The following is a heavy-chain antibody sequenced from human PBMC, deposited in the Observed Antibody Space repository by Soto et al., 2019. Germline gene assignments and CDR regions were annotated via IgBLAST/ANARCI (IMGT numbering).Heavy chain of an antibody. J-gene: IGHJ3*02. Sequence: SVKVSCKASGGTFSSYAISWVRQAPGPGLAWVGGIIPIFGPAYYAQKFQGRVTITADVCTSTAYIELSSLRSEDPAVCYFARDIGSFYGAGAFHILSQGTMVTISS. V-gene: IGHV1-69*13. D-gene: IGHD1-26*01. CDR3: ARDIGSFYGAGAFHI. CDR2: IIPIFGPA. CDR1: GGTFSSYA.